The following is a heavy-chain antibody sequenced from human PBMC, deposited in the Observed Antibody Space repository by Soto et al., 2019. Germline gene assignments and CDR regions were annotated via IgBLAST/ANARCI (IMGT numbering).Heavy chain of an antibody. CDR2: INPNSGGT. CDR3: ARDIVVVPAAIFWFDP. V-gene: IGHV1-2*02. Sequence: ASVKVSCKASGYTFTGYYMHWVRQAPGQGLEWMGWINPNSGGTNYAQRFQGRVTMTRDTCISTAYMELSRLRSDDTAVYYCARDIVVVPAAIFWFDPWGQGTLVTVSS. D-gene: IGHD2-2*01. CDR1: GYTFTGYY. J-gene: IGHJ5*02.